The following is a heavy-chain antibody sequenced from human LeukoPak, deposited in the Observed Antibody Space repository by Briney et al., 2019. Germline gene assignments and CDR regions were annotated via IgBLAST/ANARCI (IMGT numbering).Heavy chain of an antibody. J-gene: IGHJ3*02. CDR3: AKGIAVAGLDAFDI. V-gene: IGHV3-23*01. Sequence: GGSLRLSCAASGFTFSGYAMTWVRQAPGKGLEWVSSIFGTGGSPFVADSVKGRFTISRDNSKNTLYLQMNSLRAEDTAVYYCAKGIAVAGLDAFDIWGQGTMVTVSS. CDR2: IFGTGGSP. D-gene: IGHD6-19*01. CDR1: GFTFSGYA.